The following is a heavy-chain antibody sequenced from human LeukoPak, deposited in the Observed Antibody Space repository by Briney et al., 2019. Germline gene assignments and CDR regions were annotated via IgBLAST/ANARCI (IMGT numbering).Heavy chain of an antibody. V-gene: IGHV3-30-3*01. CDR2: ISYDGSNK. D-gene: IGHD3/OR15-3a*01. Sequence: GRSLRLSCAASGFTFSSYAMHWVRQAPGKGLEWVAVISYDGSNKYYADSVKGRFTISRDNSKNTLYLQMNSLRAEDTAVYYCARDLRDWSGGDYWGQGTLVTVSS. CDR3: ARDLRDWSGGDY. J-gene: IGHJ4*02. CDR1: GFTFSSYA.